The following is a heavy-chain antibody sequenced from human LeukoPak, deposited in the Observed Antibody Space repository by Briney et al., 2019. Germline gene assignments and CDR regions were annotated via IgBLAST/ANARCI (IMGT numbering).Heavy chain of an antibody. V-gene: IGHV3-30-3*01. CDR2: ISYDGNNE. Sequence: GGSLRLSCAASGFTFSDYAMHWVRQAPGKGLEWVAVISYDGNNEEYADSVKGRFTISRDNSKSTVYLQVNSLRGEDTAVFYCARDPLNRRWGSYYFDYWGQGTLVTVSS. CDR1: GFTFSDYA. J-gene: IGHJ4*02. D-gene: IGHD1-14*01. CDR3: ARDPLNRRWGSYYFDY.